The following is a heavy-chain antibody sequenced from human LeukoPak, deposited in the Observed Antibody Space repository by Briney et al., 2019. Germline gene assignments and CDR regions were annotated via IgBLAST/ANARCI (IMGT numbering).Heavy chain of an antibody. J-gene: IGHJ3*02. V-gene: IGHV1-69*06. Sequence: PWASVKVSCKASGGSFSNFAVTWVRQAPGQGLEWMGGIIPIFDAVDYAQKFQGRVTITADKSISTAYLQWSSLKASDTAMYYCARPQDFGLTGMNAFDIWGQGTMVTVSS. CDR2: IIPIFDAV. CDR1: GGSFSNFA. D-gene: IGHD7-27*01. CDR3: ARPQDFGLTGMNAFDI.